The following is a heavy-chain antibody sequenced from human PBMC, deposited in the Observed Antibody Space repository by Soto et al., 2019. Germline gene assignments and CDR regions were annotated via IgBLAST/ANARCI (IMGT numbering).Heavy chain of an antibody. CDR3: ARSVFP. CDR1: GCSISSYY. V-gene: IGHV4-59*07. J-gene: IGHJ5*02. CDR2: IYYNGST. Sequence: SDTLSLTCTVSGCSISSYYWSWIRQPPGKGLEWIGYIYYNGSTYYNPSLKTRLTISVDTSKNQFSLKLSSVTAADTAVYYCARSVFPWGQGTLVTVSS.